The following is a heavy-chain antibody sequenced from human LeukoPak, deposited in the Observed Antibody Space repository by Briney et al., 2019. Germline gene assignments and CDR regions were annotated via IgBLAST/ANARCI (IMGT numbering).Heavy chain of an antibody. D-gene: IGHD3-16*02. Sequence: HPGGSLRLSCAASGFTFSSYGVHWVRQAPGEGLEWVAFIRYDGSNKYYADSVKGRFTISRDNAKNSLYLQMNSLRAEDTAVYYCARDRYDYVWGSYPIMDVWGKGTTVTVSS. CDR1: GFTFSSYG. CDR2: IRYDGSNK. J-gene: IGHJ6*03. V-gene: IGHV3-30*02. CDR3: ARDRYDYVWGSYPIMDV.